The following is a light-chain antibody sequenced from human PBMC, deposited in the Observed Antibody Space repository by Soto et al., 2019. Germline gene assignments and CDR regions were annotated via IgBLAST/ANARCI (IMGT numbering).Light chain of an antibody. CDR2: GAP. Sequence: EIVMTQSPVTLSVSPGERATLSCRASQSVSSNLAWFQQKPGQAPMLLIYGAPTRAIGTPAKFGGSGSGTAFTLTIGGLQSEDFAVYYCQQYNNWPRTFGQGTKVEIK. CDR1: QSVSSN. CDR3: QQYNNWPRT. J-gene: IGKJ1*01. V-gene: IGKV3-15*01.